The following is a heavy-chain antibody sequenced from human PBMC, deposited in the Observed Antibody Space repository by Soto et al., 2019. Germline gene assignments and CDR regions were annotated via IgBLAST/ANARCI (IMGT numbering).Heavy chain of an antibody. Sequence: QVQLQESGPGLVKPSDTLSLTCAVSGYSISSSNWWGWIRQPPGKGLEWIAYIYYSGSTYYNPSLKCRVPMPVDTPKNQFSLQLSSVTAVDTAVYYGARTLPGGYIYGFDYWGQGTLVTVSS. J-gene: IGHJ4*02. D-gene: IGHD5-18*01. CDR2: IYYSGST. CDR3: ARTLPGGYIYGFDY. V-gene: IGHV4-28*01. CDR1: GYSISSSNW.